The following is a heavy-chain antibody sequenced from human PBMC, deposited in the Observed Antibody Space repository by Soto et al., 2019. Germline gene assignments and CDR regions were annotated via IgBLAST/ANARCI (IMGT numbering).Heavy chain of an antibody. Sequence: SETLSLTCTVSGGSISSSSYYWGWIRQPPGKGLEWIGSIYYSGSTYYNPSLKSRVTISVDTSKNQFSLKLISVTAADTAVYYCARLGYSSSFFDYWGQGTLVTVSS. CDR3: ARLGYSSSFFDY. D-gene: IGHD6-6*01. J-gene: IGHJ4*02. CDR2: IYYSGST. V-gene: IGHV4-39*01. CDR1: GGSISSSSYY.